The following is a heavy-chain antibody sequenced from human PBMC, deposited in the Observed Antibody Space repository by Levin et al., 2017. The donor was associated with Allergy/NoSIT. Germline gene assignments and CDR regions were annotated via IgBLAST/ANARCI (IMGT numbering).Heavy chain of an antibody. J-gene: IGHJ4*02. V-gene: IGHV3-30*18. Sequence: GGSLRLSCLASGFTFRTYGMHWVRQAPGKGLEWVAFISYEGRDKYYAQSVKGRFTISRDNSKNTLYLQMNSLRPEDTAVYYCAKEVVGLFANWGQGTLVTVSS. CDR2: ISYEGRDK. CDR1: GFTFRTYG. D-gene: IGHD2-15*01. CDR3: AKEVVGLFAN.